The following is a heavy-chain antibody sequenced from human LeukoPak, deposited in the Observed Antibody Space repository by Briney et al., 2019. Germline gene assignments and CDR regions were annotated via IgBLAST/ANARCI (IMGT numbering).Heavy chain of an antibody. CDR3: ATGGVGDYYFDY. J-gene: IGHJ4*02. CDR1: GDSIRNYY. CDR2: IYYRGNT. V-gene: IGHV4-59*08. D-gene: IGHD4-17*01. Sequence: SETLSLTCTVSGDSIRNYYWSWIRQPPGKGLEWIGYIYYRGNTNYNPSLKSRVIISIDTSKNQFSLKLSSVTAADTAVYYCATGGVGDYYFDYWGQGTLVTVSS.